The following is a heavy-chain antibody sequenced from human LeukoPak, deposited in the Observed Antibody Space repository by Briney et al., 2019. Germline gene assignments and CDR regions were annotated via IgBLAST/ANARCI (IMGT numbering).Heavy chain of an antibody. V-gene: IGHV5-51*01. Sequence: GESLKISCKGSGYSFTSYWIGWVRQMPGKGLEWMGIIDPGDSDIRYSPSFQGQVTISADKSISTAYLQWSSLKASDTAMYYCARYCSGGSCYYGMDVWGQGTMVTVSS. CDR3: ARYCSGGSCYYGMDV. CDR2: IDPGDSDI. J-gene: IGHJ6*02. D-gene: IGHD2-15*01. CDR1: GYSFTSYW.